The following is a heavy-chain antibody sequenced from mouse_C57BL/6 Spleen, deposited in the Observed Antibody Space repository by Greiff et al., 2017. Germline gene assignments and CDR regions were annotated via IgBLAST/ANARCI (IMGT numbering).Heavy chain of an antibody. CDR3: ARFTTVVALDD. CDR2: IDPSDSYT. V-gene: IGHV1-69*01. Sequence: QVQLQQPGAELVMPGASVKLSCKASGYTFTSYWMHWVKQRPGQGLEWIGEIDPSDSYTNYSQKFKGKSTLTVDKSSSTAYMQPSSLTSEDSAVYYCARFTTVVALDDWGQGTTLTVSS. D-gene: IGHD1-1*01. J-gene: IGHJ2*01. CDR1: GYTFTSYW.